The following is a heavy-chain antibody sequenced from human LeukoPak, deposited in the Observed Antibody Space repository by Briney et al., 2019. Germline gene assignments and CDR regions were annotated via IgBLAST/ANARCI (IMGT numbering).Heavy chain of an antibody. J-gene: IGHJ6*02. CDR2: INPNSGGT. Sequence: ASVKVSCKASGYTSTGYYMHWVRQAPGQGLEWMGWINPNSGGTNYAQKFQGRVTMTRDTSISTAYMELSRLRSDDTAVYHCARDLGITMVRGVIINYYGMDVWGQGTTVTVSS. CDR1: GYTSTGYY. V-gene: IGHV1-2*02. D-gene: IGHD3-10*01. CDR3: ARDLGITMVRGVIINYYGMDV.